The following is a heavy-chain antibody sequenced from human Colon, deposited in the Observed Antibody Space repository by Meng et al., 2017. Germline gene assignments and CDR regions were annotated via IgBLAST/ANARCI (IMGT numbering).Heavy chain of an antibody. D-gene: IGHD3-9*01. CDR3: ARGVDWAKSGNF. J-gene: IGHJ4*02. Sequence: QVPLRQWGAGLLKLSETLSLTCSVYCWSLSDYYLTWIRQPPGKGLEWVGEIHPSGSTYYSPSLQSRVTITLETSKNQFSLTLSSMTAADTAVYYCARGVDWAKSGNFWGQGTLVTVSS. V-gene: IGHV4-34*01. CDR1: CWSLSDYY. CDR2: IHPSGST.